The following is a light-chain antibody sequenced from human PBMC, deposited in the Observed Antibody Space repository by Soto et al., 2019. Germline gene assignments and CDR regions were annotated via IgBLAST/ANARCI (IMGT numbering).Light chain of an antibody. J-gene: IGLJ1*01. Sequence: QSVLTQPTSVSGSPGQSITISCTGNHNDIGTYDYVSWYQQHPGRAPSLLIHGVTTRPSGISGRFSASKSGLTASLTISGLQPEDEADYYCSSFTSNRIYVFGPGTKVTVL. CDR3: SSFTSNRIYV. CDR1: HNDIGTYDY. V-gene: IGLV2-14*03. CDR2: GVT.